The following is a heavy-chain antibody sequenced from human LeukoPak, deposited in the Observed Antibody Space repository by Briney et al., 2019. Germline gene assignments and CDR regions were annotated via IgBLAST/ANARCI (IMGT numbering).Heavy chain of an antibody. CDR3: AKSNGYGLIDI. CDR1: GGSISNYY. J-gene: IGHJ3*02. D-gene: IGHD3-22*01. CDR2: IYTSGST. V-gene: IGHV4-4*07. Sequence: SETLSLTCTVSGGSISNYYWSWIRQPAGKGLEWIGRIGRIYTSGSTNYNPSLKSRVTMSVDTSKNQFSLKLSSVTAADTAVYYCAKSNGYGLIDIWGQGTMVTVSS.